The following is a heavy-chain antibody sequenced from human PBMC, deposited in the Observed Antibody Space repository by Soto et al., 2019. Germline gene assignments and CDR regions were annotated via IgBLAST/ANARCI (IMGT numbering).Heavy chain of an antibody. V-gene: IGHV3-30*18. D-gene: IGHD4-17*01. CDR3: AKDFGYGGNSPDY. J-gene: IGHJ4*02. Sequence: QVQLVESGGGVVQPGRSLRLSCAASGFTFSSYGMHWVRQAPGKGLEWVAVISYDGSNKYYADSVKGRFTISRDNSKNTLYLQMNSLRAEDTAVYYCAKDFGYGGNSPDYWGQGALGTVSS. CDR2: ISYDGSNK. CDR1: GFTFSSYG.